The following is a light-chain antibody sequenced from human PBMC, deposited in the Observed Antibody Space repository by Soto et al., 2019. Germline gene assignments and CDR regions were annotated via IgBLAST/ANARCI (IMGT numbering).Light chain of an antibody. CDR2: DVS. Sequence: QSVLTQPASVSGSSGQSITISCTGTSSDVGGYNYVSWYQQHPGKAPKLMIYDVSNRPSGVSNRLSGSKSGNTASLTISGLQAEDEADYYCSSYTSSSTLYVFGTGTKVTVL. J-gene: IGLJ1*01. V-gene: IGLV2-14*01. CDR1: SSDVGGYNY. CDR3: SSYTSSSTLYV.